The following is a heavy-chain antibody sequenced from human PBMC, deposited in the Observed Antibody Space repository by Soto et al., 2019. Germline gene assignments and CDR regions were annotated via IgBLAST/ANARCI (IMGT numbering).Heavy chain of an antibody. CDR3: ARDLYYYGSGLDY. D-gene: IGHD3-10*01. V-gene: IGHV4-59*01. Sequence: SETRSLTCTVSGGSISSYYWSWIRQPPGKGLEWIGYIYYSGSTNYNPSLKSRVTISVDTSKNQFSLKLSSVTAADTAVYYCARDLYYYGSGLDYWGQGTLVTVSS. J-gene: IGHJ4*02. CDR2: IYYSGST. CDR1: GGSISSYY.